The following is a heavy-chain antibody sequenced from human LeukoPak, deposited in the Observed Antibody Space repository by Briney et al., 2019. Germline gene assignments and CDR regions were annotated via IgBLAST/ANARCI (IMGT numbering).Heavy chain of an antibody. CDR2: IKQDGSEK. Sequence: GGSLRLSCAASGFTFSSYWMSWVRQAPGKGLEWAANIKQDGSEKYYVDSVKGRFTISRDNAKNSLYLQMNSLRAEDTAVYYCARGGSGFERYFDLWGRGTLVTVSS. V-gene: IGHV3-7*05. J-gene: IGHJ2*01. CDR3: ARGGSGFERYFDL. D-gene: IGHD6-19*01. CDR1: GFTFSSYW.